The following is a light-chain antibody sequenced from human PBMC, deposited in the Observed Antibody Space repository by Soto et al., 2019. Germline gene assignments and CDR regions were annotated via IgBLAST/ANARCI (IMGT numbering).Light chain of an antibody. CDR2: GNS. Sequence: QSVLTQPPSVSGAPGQRVTISCTGSSSNIGAGYDVHWYQQLPGTAPKLLIYGNSNRPSGVPDRFSGSKSGTSASLAITGLQAEDEADYYCQSYDSSLSGRGVFGTWTKLTVL. V-gene: IGLV1-40*01. J-gene: IGLJ1*01. CDR1: SSNIGAGYD. CDR3: QSYDSSLSGRGV.